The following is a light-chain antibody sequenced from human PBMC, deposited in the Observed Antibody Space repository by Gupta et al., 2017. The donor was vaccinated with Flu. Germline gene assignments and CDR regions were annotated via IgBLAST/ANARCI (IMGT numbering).Light chain of an antibody. V-gene: IGKV4-1*01. Sequence: DIVMTQSPDSLAVSLGERATINCKSSQSVLYSSNNKNYLAWYQQKPGQPPKLLIYWASTRESGVPDRFSGSGSGTDFTLTISSLQAEDVAVYYCQQYYSTLYNVGQGTKLEIK. CDR3: QQYYSTLYN. CDR2: WAS. CDR1: QSVLYSSNNKNY. J-gene: IGKJ2*01.